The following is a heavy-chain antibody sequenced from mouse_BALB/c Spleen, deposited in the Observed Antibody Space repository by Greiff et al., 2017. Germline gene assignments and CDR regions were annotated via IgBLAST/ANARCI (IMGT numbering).Heavy chain of an antibody. V-gene: IGHV3-2*02. CDR1: GYSITSDYA. Sequence: EVKVEESGPGLVKPSQSLSLTCTVTGYSITSDYAWNWIRQFPGNKLEWMGYISYSGSTSYNPSLQSRISITRDTSKNQFFLQLNSVTTEDTATYYCARRLPYAMDYWGQGTSVTVSS. J-gene: IGHJ4*01. CDR2: ISYSGST. CDR3: ARRLPYAMDY.